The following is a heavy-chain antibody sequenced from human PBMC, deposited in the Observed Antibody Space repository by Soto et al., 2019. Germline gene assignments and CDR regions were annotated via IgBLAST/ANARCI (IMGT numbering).Heavy chain of an antibody. V-gene: IGHV1-46*01. Sequence: ASVKVSCKASGYTFTSYYMHWVRQAPGQGLEWMGIINPSGGSTSYAQKFQGRVTMTRDTSTSTVYMELSSLRSEDTAVYYCARDYYDILTGYYEAPGPSYHYYGMDVWGQGTTVTVSS. D-gene: IGHD3-9*01. J-gene: IGHJ6*02. CDR3: ARDYYDILTGYYEAPGPSYHYYGMDV. CDR2: INPSGGST. CDR1: GYTFTSYY.